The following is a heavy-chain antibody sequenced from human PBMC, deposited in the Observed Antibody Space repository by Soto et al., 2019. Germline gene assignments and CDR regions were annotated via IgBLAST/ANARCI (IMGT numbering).Heavy chain of an antibody. J-gene: IGHJ6*02. CDR3: AKDFDYYYYAMDV. CDR1: GYTFTSYA. CDR2: INAGNGST. V-gene: IGHV1-3*01. Sequence: GASVKVSCKASGYTFTSYAIHWLRQAPGQTLEWMGWINAGNGSTKYSDNFQGRVTITRDTSASTAYMELSSLIFEDTAVYYCAKDFDYYYYAMDVWGQGTTVTVSS.